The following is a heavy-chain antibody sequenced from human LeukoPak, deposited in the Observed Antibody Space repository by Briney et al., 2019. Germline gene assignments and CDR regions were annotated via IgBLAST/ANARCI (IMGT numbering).Heavy chain of an antibody. V-gene: IGHV1-69*04. Sequence: SVTVSCKASGGTFSSYAISWVRQAPGQGLEWMGRIIPILGIANYAQKFQGRVTITADKSTSTAYMELSSLRSEDTAVYYCARDKGSSWGGYFDYWGQGTLVTVSS. J-gene: IGHJ4*02. CDR3: ARDKGSSWGGYFDY. CDR1: GGTFSSYA. D-gene: IGHD6-13*01. CDR2: IIPILGIA.